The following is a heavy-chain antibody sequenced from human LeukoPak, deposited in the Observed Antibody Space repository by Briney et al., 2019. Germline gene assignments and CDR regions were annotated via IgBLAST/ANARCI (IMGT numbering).Heavy chain of an antibody. D-gene: IGHD3-22*01. Sequence: ASVKVSCKASGYTFTSYGISWVRQAPGQGLEWMGWISAYNGNTNYAQKPQGRVTMTTDTSTSTAYMELRSLRSEDTAVYYCALYYYDSSGYSGFDPWGQGTLVTVSS. CDR1: GYTFTSYG. V-gene: IGHV1-18*01. CDR3: ALYYYDSSGYSGFDP. J-gene: IGHJ5*02. CDR2: ISAYNGNT.